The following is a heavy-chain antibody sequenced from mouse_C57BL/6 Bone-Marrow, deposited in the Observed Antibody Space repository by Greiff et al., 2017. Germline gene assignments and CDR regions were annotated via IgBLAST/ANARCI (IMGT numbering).Heavy chain of an antibody. CDR2: ISSGGSYT. Sequence: DVQLQESGGDLVKPGGSLKLSCAASGFTFSSYGMSWVRQTPDKRLEWVATISSGGSYTYYPDSVKGRFTISRDNAKNTLYLQMSSLKSEDTAMYYCARHYYGSSPYYFDYWGQGTTLTVSS. CDR1: GFTFSSYG. V-gene: IGHV5-6*01. D-gene: IGHD1-1*01. J-gene: IGHJ2*01. CDR3: ARHYYGSSPYYFDY.